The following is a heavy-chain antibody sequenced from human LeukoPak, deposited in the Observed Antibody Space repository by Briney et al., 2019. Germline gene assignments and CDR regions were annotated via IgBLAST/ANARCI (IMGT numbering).Heavy chain of an antibody. CDR1: GGSISSYY. D-gene: IGHD3-22*01. CDR3: ARGRTGYYYDSSGYYEVFDY. Sequence: SETLSLTCTVSGGSISSYYWSWIRQPPGKGLEWFGYIYYSGSTNYNPSLKSRVTISVDTSKNQFSLKLSSVTAADTAVYYCARGRTGYYYDSSGYYEVFDYWGQGTLVTVSS. CDR2: IYYSGST. J-gene: IGHJ4*02. V-gene: IGHV4-59*08.